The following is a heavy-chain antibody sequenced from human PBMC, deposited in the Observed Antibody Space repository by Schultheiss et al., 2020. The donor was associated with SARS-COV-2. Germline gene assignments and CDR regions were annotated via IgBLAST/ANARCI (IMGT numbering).Heavy chain of an antibody. CDR1: GYSISSGYY. V-gene: IGHV4-38-2*02. J-gene: IGHJ4*02. Sequence: SETLSLTCAVSGYSISSGYYWGWIRQPPGKGLEWIGYIFYSGSTNYNPSLKSRVTISVDTSKNQFSLKLSSVTAADTAVYYCARESSILTGPVDYWGQGTLVTVSS. D-gene: IGHD3-9*01. CDR3: ARESSILTGPVDY. CDR2: IFYSGST.